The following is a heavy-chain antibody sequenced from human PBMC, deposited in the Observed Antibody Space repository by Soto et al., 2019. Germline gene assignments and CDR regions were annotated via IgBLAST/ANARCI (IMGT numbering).Heavy chain of an antibody. CDR3: ARDWAPYYDFWSGYTLDX. V-gene: IGHV1-18*01. CDR2: ISPFNGNT. CDR1: GYPFTHYG. D-gene: IGHD3-3*01. Sequence: ASVKVSCKSSGYPFTHYGITWVRQAPGQGPEGMGWISPFNGNTNYGQTLQGRVTLTTDTSTSTAYMELRSLRSGDTAVYYCARDWAPYYDFWSGYTLDXWGQGTQVTVSS. J-gene: IGHJ4*02.